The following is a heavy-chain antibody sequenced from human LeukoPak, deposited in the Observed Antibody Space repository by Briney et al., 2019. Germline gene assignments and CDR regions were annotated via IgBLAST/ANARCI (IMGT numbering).Heavy chain of an antibody. CDR1: GGTFSSYA. CDR2: IIPIFGIA. CDR3: ARVASDYSTYYFDY. V-gene: IGHV1-69*04. J-gene: IGHJ4*02. Sequence: VASVKVSCTASGGTFSSYAISWVRQAPGQGLEWMGRIIPIFGIANYAQKFQGRVTITADKSTSTAYMELSSLRSEDTAVYYCARVASDYSTYYFDYWGQGTLVTVSS. D-gene: IGHD4-11*01.